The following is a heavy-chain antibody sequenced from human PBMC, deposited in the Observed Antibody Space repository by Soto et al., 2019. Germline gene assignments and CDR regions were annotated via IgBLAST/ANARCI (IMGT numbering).Heavy chain of an antibody. V-gene: IGHV1-2*04. Sequence: QVQLVQSGAEVKKPGASVKVSCKASGYTFTGYYMHWVRQAPGQGLEWMGWINPNSGGTNYAQKCQGWVTMTRDTSISTAYMELSRLRSDDTAVYYCARAAVLRYFDWLPHYCYGMDVWGQGTTVTVSS. CDR1: GYTFTGYY. J-gene: IGHJ6*02. D-gene: IGHD3-9*01. CDR2: INPNSGGT. CDR3: ARAAVLRYFDWLPHYCYGMDV.